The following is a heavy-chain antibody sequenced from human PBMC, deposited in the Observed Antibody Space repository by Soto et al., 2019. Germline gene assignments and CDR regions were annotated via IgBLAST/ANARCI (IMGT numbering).Heavy chain of an antibody. CDR1: GYSFTTNW. Sequence: GESLKISCKASGYSFTTNWIGWVRQMPGKGLEWMGIIFPGDSDIRYSPSFQGQVTLSADKSINTAYLQWSSLKASDTAMYYCAAVYSSGWAGFDSWGQGTLVTVSS. J-gene: IGHJ4*02. V-gene: IGHV5-51*01. CDR2: IFPGDSDI. D-gene: IGHD6-19*01. CDR3: AAVYSSGWAGFDS.